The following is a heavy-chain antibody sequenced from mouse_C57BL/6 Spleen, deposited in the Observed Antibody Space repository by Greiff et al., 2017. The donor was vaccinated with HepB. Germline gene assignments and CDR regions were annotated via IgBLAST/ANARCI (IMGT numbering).Heavy chain of an antibody. V-gene: IGHV1-62-2*01. CDR3: ARHEDSAYSNYVAYAMDY. CDR1: GYTFTEYT. CDR2: FYPGSGSV. Sequence: QVQLQQSGAELVKPGASVKLSCKASGYTFTEYTIHWVKQRSGQGLEWIGWFYPGSGSVKYNEKFKDKATLTADKSSSTVYMELSRLTSEDSAVYFCARHEDSAYSNYVAYAMDYWGQGTSVTVSS. D-gene: IGHD2-5*01. J-gene: IGHJ4*01.